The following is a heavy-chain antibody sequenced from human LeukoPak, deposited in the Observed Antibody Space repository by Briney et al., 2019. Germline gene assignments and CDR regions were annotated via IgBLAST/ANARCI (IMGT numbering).Heavy chain of an antibody. CDR1: GGSISSSSYY. D-gene: IGHD3-9*01. CDR3: ARGSAERVLRYFDWLLSADAFDI. V-gene: IGHV4-39*07. CDR2: IYYSGST. J-gene: IGHJ3*02. Sequence: SETLSLTCTVSGGSISSSSYYWGWIRQPPGKGLEWIGSIYYSGSTYYNPSLKSRVTISVDTSKNQFSLKLSSVTAADTAVYYCARGSAERVLRYFDWLLSADAFDIWGQGTMVTVSS.